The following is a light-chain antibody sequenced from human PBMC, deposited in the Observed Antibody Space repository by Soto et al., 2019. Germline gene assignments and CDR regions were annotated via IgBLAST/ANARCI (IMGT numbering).Light chain of an antibody. CDR3: SSFAPSNTRV. CDR1: SSDVGAYNY. V-gene: IGLV2-8*01. Sequence: QSVLTQPPSASGSPGQSVTISCTGTSSDVGAYNYVSWYQQHAGKAPKLVIYEVTKRPSGVPDRFSGSKSANTASLTVSGLQAEDEAYYCSSFAPSNTRVFGGGTKLTVL. J-gene: IGLJ3*02. CDR2: EVT.